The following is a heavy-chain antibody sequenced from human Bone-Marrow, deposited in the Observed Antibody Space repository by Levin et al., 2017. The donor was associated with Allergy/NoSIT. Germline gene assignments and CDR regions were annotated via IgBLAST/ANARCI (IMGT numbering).Heavy chain of an antibody. V-gene: IGHV3-21*06. CDR1: GLSFSNYD. J-gene: IGHJ6*02. CDR2: ISSGSSHI. CDR3: ASWAMFYYDGSDYDYFYYGMDV. Sequence: PGGSLRLSCAASGLSFSNYDMNWVRQAPGKGLEWVSSISSGSSHIDYADSVKGRFTISRDNAKNSLYLQMNSLRLEDTAVYFCASWAMFYYDGSDYDYFYYGMDVWGQGTTVTVSS. D-gene: IGHD3-22*01.